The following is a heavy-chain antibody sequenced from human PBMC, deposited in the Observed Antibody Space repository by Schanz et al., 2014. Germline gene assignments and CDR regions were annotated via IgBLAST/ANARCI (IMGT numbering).Heavy chain of an antibody. CDR2: ISSSSGTI. CDR1: GVTFSSYR. D-gene: IGHD2-15*01. Sequence: EVQLVESGGGLVQPGGSLRLSCAASGVTFSSYRMNWVRQAPGKGLEWVSYISSSSGTIYYADSVKGRFTISRDNAKKSLDLHMNSLTAEDTAVYYCATENWWTVEKWGQGTLVTVSS. CDR3: ATENWWTVEK. J-gene: IGHJ4*02. V-gene: IGHV3-48*04.